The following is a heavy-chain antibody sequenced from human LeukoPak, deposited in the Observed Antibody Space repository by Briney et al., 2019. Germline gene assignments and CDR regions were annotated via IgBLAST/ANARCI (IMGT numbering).Heavy chain of an antibody. V-gene: IGHV3-30-3*01. CDR3: SRDLGYCSSTTCSKSYYYYYYGMDV. Sequence: GGSLRLSCAASGFTFSSYAMHWVRQAPGKGLEWVAVISYDGSNKYYADSVKGRFTISRDNSKNTLYLQMNSLRAEDTAVYYCSRDLGYCSSTTCSKSYYYYYYGMDVWGQGTTVTVSS. CDR1: GFTFSSYA. D-gene: IGHD2-2*01. J-gene: IGHJ6*02. CDR2: ISYDGSNK.